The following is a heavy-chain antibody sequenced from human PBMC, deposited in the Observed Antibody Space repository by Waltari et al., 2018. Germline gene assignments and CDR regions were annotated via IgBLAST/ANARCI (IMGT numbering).Heavy chain of an antibody. D-gene: IGHD2-15*01. J-gene: IGHJ5*02. CDR1: GFTVSSNY. V-gene: IGHV3-53*01. Sequence: EVQLVESGGGLIQPGGALRISCAASGFTVSSNYMSWVRQAPGKGLAGVSVIYIGGSTYYSDSVKGRFTISRDNAKNTLYLQMNSLRAEDTAVYYCARGLGYCSGGSCYHRRGGWFDPWGQGTLVTVSS. CDR2: IYIGGST. CDR3: ARGLGYCSGGSCYHRRGGWFDP.